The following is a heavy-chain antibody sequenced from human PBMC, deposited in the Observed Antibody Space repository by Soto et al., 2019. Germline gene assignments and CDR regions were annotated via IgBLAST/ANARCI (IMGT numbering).Heavy chain of an antibody. D-gene: IGHD2-15*01. J-gene: IGHJ5*02. CDR2: IYYSGST. Sequence: SETLSLTCTVSGGSISSGGYYWSWIRQHPGKGLEWIGYIYYSGSTYYNPSLKSRVTISVDTSKNQFSLKLSSVTAADTAVYYCATVIIGYCSGGSCYPQVDNWFDPWGQGTLVTVSS. V-gene: IGHV4-31*02. CDR3: ATVIIGYCSGGSCYPQVDNWFDP. CDR1: GGSISSGGYY.